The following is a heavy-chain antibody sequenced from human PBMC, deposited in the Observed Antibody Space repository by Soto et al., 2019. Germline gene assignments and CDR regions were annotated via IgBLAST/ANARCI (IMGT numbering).Heavy chain of an antibody. V-gene: IGHV1-2*04. J-gene: IGHJ3*02. CDR3: ARERVAVAGLAFDI. CDR1: GYTFTGYY. CDR2: INPNSGGT. Sequence: ASVKVSCKASGYTFTGYYMHWVRQAPGQGLEWMGWINPNSGGTNYAQKFQGWVTMTRDTSIRTVYMELSRLRSNDTAVYYCARERVAVAGLAFDIWGQGTMVTVSS. D-gene: IGHD6-19*01.